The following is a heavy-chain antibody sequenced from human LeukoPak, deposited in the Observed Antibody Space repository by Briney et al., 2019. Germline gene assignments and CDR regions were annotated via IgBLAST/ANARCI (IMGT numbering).Heavy chain of an antibody. CDR1: GLTFSNAW. J-gene: IGHJ4*02. V-gene: IGHV3-74*01. CDR3: ARVAVGYSSGSYYFDY. CDR2: INGDGSST. Sequence: GGSLRLSCAASGLTFSNAWMHWVRQAPGKGLVWVSRINGDGSSTSYADSVKGRFTISRDNAKNTLYLQMNSLRAEDTAVYYCARVAVGYSSGSYYFDYWGQGTLVTVSS. D-gene: IGHD6-19*01.